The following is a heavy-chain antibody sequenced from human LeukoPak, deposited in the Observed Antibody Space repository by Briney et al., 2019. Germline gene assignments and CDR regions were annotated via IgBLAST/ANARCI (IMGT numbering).Heavy chain of an antibody. CDR2: IYYSGST. CDR3: ARHPAYYPFDY. CDR1: GGSISSYY. Sequence: PSETLSLTCTVSGGSISSYYWSWIRQPPGKGLEWIGYIYYSGSTNYNPSLKSRVTISVDTSKNQFSLKLSSVTAADTAVYYCARHPAYYPFDYWGQGTLVTVSS. D-gene: IGHD1-26*01. J-gene: IGHJ4*02. V-gene: IGHV4-59*08.